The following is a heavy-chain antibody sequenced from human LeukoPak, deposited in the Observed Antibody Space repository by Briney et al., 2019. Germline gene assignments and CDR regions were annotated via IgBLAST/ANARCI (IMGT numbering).Heavy chain of an antibody. V-gene: IGHV3-48*03. CDR2: ISSSGSTI. J-gene: IGHJ5*02. Sequence: GGSLRLSCAASGFTFSSYEMNWVRQAPGKGLEWVSYISSSGSTIYYADSVKGRFTISRDNAKNSLYLQMNSLRAEDTAVYYCARDPQRPRGVDFWFDPWGQGTLVTVSS. D-gene: IGHD1-1*01. CDR3: ARDPQRPRGVDFWFDP. CDR1: GFTFSSYE.